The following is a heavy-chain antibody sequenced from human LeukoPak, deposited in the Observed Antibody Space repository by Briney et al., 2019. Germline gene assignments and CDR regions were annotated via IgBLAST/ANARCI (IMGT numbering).Heavy chain of an antibody. D-gene: IGHD2-2*02. CDR1: GGTFSSYT. CDR2: INPSGGST. V-gene: IGHV1-46*03. Sequence: ASVKVSCKVSGGTFSSYTISWVRQAPGQGLEWMGIINPSGGSTSYAQKFQGRVTMTRDTSTSTVYMELSSLRSEDTAVYYCARQGHTPRPYYYYMDVWGKGTTVTVSS. CDR3: ARQGHTPRPYYYYMDV. J-gene: IGHJ6*03.